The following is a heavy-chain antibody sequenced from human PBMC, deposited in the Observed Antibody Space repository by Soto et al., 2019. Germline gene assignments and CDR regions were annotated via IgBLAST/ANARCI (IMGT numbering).Heavy chain of an antibody. V-gene: IGHV1-24*01. CDR1: GYTLTELS. CDR2: FDPEDGET. Sequence: VASVKVSCKVSGYTLTELSMHWVRQAPGKGLEWMGGFDPEDGETIYAQKFQGRVTMTEDTSTDTAYMELSSLRSEDTAVYYCATDYYGSGSYSVFDYWGQGTLVTVSS. J-gene: IGHJ4*02. D-gene: IGHD3-10*01. CDR3: ATDYYGSGSYSVFDY.